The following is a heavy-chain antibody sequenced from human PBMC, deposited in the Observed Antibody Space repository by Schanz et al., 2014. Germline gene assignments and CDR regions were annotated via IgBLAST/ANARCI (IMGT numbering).Heavy chain of an antibody. CDR1: GFTFSSHG. D-gene: IGHD2-21*01. CDR2: IRYDGSNK. J-gene: IGHJ4*02. Sequence: QVQLVESGGGVVQPGGSLRLSCVASGFTFSSHGMHWVRQAPAKGLEWVAFIRYDGSNKYYADSVKGRFTISRDNAKNSLYLQMNGLRPEDTAFYYCAKALGLRPFDYWGQGTLVTVSS. V-gene: IGHV3-30*02. CDR3: AKALGLRPFDY.